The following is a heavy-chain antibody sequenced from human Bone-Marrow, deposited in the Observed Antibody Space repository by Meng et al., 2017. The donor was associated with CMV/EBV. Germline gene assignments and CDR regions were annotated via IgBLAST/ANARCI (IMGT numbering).Heavy chain of an antibody. CDR3: ARVQTERGGGSNWFDP. V-gene: IGHV3-30*02. D-gene: IGHD3-16*01. CDR1: GFTFSSYG. CDR2: IRYDGGNK. J-gene: IGHJ5*02. Sequence: GESLKISCAASGFTFSSYGMHWVRQSPGKGLEWVAFIRYDGGNKYYADSVKGRFTISRDNSKNTLYLQMNSLRAEDTAVYYCARVQTERGGGSNWFDPWGQGTLVTVSS.